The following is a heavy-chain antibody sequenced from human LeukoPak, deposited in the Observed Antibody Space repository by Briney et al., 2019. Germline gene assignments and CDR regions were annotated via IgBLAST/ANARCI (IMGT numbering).Heavy chain of an antibody. D-gene: IGHD3-10*01. J-gene: IGHJ4*02. V-gene: IGHV4-31*03. Sequence: SETLSLTCTVSGGSISSGGYYWSWIRQHPGKGLEWIGYIYYSGSTYYNPSLKSRVTISVDTSKNQFSLKLSSVTAADTAVYYCARDLSMKRYYYGSGSPRLGYWGQGTLVTVSS. CDR2: IYYSGST. CDR1: GGSISSGGYY. CDR3: ARDLSMKRYYYGSGSPRLGY.